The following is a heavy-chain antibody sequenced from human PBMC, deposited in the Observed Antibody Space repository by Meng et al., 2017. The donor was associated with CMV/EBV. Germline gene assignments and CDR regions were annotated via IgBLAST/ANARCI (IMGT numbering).Heavy chain of an antibody. CDR3: GKGSCSGSSCYTDY. J-gene: IGHJ4*02. V-gene: IGHV3-30*02. CDR1: GFTFSSYG. CDR2: IRYDGSNK. Sequence: GESLKISCAASGFTFSSYGMHWVRQAPGKGLEWVAFIRYDGSNKYYADSVKGRFTISRDNSKDTLYLQMDSLRAEDAAVYYCGKGSCSGSSCYTDYWGQGTLVTVPQ. D-gene: IGHD2-8*02.